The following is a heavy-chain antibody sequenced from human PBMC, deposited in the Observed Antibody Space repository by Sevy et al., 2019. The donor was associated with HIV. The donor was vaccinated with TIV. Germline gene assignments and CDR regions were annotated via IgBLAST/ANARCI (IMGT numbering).Heavy chain of an antibody. J-gene: IGHJ4*02. CDR3: SMEDGYNYFDY. CDR2: IKSEMDGGTT. Sequence: GGSLRLSCAASGFTLNKAGMNWVRQAPGKGLEWVGRIKSEMDGGTTDYAEPVKGRFSISSNDSKNTLYLQMNSLKIEDTAVYYCSMEDGYNYFDYWGQGALVTVSS. CDR1: GFTLNKAG. D-gene: IGHD5-12*01. V-gene: IGHV3-15*07.